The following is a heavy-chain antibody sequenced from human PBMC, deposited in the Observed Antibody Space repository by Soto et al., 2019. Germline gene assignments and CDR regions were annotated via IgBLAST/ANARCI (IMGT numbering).Heavy chain of an antibody. CDR1: GGTFSSYA. J-gene: IGHJ5*02. Sequence: ASVKVSCKASGGTFSSYAISWVRQAPGQGLEWMGGIIPIFGTANYAQKFQGRVTITADESTSTAYMELSSLRSEDTAVYYCARVIYIRENWFDPWGQGTLVTVS. V-gene: IGHV1-69*13. CDR2: IIPIFGTA. D-gene: IGHD3-10*02. CDR3: ARVIYIRENWFDP.